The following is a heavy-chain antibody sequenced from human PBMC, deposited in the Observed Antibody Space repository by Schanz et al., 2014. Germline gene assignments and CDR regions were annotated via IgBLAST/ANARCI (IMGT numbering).Heavy chain of an antibody. D-gene: IGHD6-13*01. CDR1: GFAFSVHG. Sequence: QVQLVESGGGVVQPGRSLRLSCAASGFAFSVHGMHWVRQAPGKGPEWVAVIWSAGSTKYYADSVKGRFTISRDNSKKDLDLQIDSLRTDDTAAEFCAISHGNSWSGKELDYWGQGTQVTVSS. J-gene: IGHJ4*02. CDR2: IWSAGSTK. V-gene: IGHV3-33*03. CDR3: AISHGNSWSGKELDY.